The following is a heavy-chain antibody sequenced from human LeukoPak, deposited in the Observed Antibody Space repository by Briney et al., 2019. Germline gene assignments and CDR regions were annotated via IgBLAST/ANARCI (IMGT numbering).Heavy chain of an antibody. CDR1: GYTFTSYY. Sequence: ASVKVSCKASGYTFTSYYMHWVRQAPGQGLEWMGWINPNSGGTNYAQKFQGRVTMTRDTSISTAYMELSRLRSDDTAVYYCARDSELLWFGEGPDYWGQGTLVTVSS. D-gene: IGHD3-10*01. CDR2: INPNSGGT. V-gene: IGHV1-2*02. CDR3: ARDSELLWFGEGPDY. J-gene: IGHJ4*02.